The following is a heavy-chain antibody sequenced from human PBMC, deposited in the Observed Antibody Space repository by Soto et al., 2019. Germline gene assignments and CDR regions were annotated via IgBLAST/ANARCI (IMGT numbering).Heavy chain of an antibody. Sequence: QVQLVQSGAEVKKPGSSVQVSCKASGGTFSSHAISWVRQAPGQGLEWMGVIIPFFKTTNYAQKFQGRVTITADGSMSTAYMDLSSLRSEDTAVYYCAGDVTVNYYDSTYYYYAMDVWGQGTTVTVSS. V-gene: IGHV1-69*01. CDR2: IIPFFKTT. CDR3: AGDVTVNYYDSTYYYYAMDV. D-gene: IGHD3-22*01. CDR1: GGTFSSHA. J-gene: IGHJ6*02.